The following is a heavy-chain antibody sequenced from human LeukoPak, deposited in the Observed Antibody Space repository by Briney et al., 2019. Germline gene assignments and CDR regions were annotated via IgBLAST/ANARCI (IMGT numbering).Heavy chain of an antibody. Sequence: GASVKVSCKASGYTFTSYGISWVRQATGQGLEKMGWISAYNGNTNYAQKLQGRVTMTTDTSTSTAYMELRSLRSDDTAVYYCARDLMQWLVAGDAFDIWGQGTMVTVSS. CDR2: ISAYNGNT. D-gene: IGHD6-19*01. CDR1: GYTFTSYG. CDR3: ARDLMQWLVAGDAFDI. V-gene: IGHV1-18*01. J-gene: IGHJ3*02.